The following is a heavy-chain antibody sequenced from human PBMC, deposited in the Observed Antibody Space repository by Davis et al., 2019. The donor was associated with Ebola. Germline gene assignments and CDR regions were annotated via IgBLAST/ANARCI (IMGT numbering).Heavy chain of an antibody. CDR1: GGSTSSYY. V-gene: IGHV4-59*01. D-gene: IGHD2-2*01. J-gene: IGHJ6*01. CDR2: IYSSGSS. CDR3: ARGPTSTSSYGLDV. Sequence: MPSETLSLTCTVSGGSTSSYYWSWIRQPPGMGLEWSGYIYSSGSSTYNPSLRGRVTISRDLSKNQFSLKLSSVTAADTAVYYCARGPTSTSSYGLDVWGQGTTVTVSS.